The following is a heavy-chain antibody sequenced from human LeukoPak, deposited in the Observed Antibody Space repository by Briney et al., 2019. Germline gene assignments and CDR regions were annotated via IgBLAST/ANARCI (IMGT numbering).Heavy chain of an antibody. Sequence: PGRSLRLSCAASGFTFDDYAMHWVRQAPGKGLEWVSGINWNGGNIGYAVSVKGRFIISRDNAKNSLYLQMNTLRADDTAVYYCARDGFGTGSNWGQGTLVTVSS. J-gene: IGHJ4*02. V-gene: IGHV3-9*01. CDR2: INWNGGNI. CDR3: ARDGFGTGSN. D-gene: IGHD3-16*01. CDR1: GFTFDDYA.